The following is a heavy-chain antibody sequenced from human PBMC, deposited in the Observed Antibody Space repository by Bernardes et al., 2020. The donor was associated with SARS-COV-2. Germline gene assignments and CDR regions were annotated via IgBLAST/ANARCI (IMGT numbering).Heavy chain of an antibody. CDR1: SGSISNTNYY. D-gene: IGHD4-17*01. J-gene: IGHJ5*02. V-gene: IGHV4-39*01. CDR2: LYYSGDT. CDR3: ARQIIDYGDFDR. Sequence: SETLSLTRTVSSGSISNTNYYWGWIRQPPGKGLEWIGSLYYSGDTFYKPSLKSRVTISVDTSKNQFYLKLTSVTAADTAVYYCARQIIDYGDFDRWGQGTLVTVSS.